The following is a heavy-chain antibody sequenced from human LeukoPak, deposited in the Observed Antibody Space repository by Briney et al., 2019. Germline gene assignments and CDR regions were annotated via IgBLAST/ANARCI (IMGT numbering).Heavy chain of an antibody. CDR1: GGSISSYY. D-gene: IGHD3-22*01. Sequence: SETLSLTCTVSGGSISSYYWSWIRQPPGKGLEWIGYIYYSGSTNYNPSLKSRVTISVDTSKNQFSLKLSSVTAEDTAVYYCARGDYYDSSGPNFDYWGQGTLVTVSS. J-gene: IGHJ4*02. V-gene: IGHV4-59*01. CDR2: IYYSGST. CDR3: ARGDYYDSSGPNFDY.